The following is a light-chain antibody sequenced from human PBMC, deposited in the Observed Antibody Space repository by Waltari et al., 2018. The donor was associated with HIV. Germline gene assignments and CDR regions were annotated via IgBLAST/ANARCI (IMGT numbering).Light chain of an antibody. CDR3: HQYYTTPYT. Sequence: IVMTQYPDSLVVSLGERATINCRSSQSILYNSDKKTYLAWFQKRQRQPPRLLIYWASTRESGVPDRFSGSGSGTDFTLTISSVQAEDVAVYYCHQYYTTPYTFGPGTNLEIK. CDR1: QSILYNSDKKTY. CDR2: WAS. V-gene: IGKV4-1*01. J-gene: IGKJ2*01.